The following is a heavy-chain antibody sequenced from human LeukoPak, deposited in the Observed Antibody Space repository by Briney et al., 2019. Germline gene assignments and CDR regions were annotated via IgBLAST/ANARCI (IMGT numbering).Heavy chain of an antibody. CDR2: IYYSGST. V-gene: IGHV4-59*01. Sequence: SETLSLTCTVSGGSISSYYWSWIRQPPGKGLEWIGYIYYSGSTNYNPSLKCRVTISVDTSKNQFSLKLSSVTAADTAVYYCARELYYYDSSGYHTDAFDIWGQGTMVTVSS. CDR3: ARELYYYDSSGYHTDAFDI. J-gene: IGHJ3*02. CDR1: GGSISSYY. D-gene: IGHD3-22*01.